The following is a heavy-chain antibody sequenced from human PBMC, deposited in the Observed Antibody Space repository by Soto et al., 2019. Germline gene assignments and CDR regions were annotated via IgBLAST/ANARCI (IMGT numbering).Heavy chain of an antibody. CDR1: GGSFSGYY. V-gene: IGHV4-34*01. J-gene: IGHJ5*02. CDR3: ARGQTVIYCFDP. Sequence: SETLSLTCAVYGGSFSGYYWSWIRQPPGKGLEWIGGINHSGSTNYNPSLKSRVTISVDTSKNQFSLKLSSVTAADTAVYYCARGQTVIYCFDPWGQGTLVTVSS. D-gene: IGHD4-17*01. CDR2: INHSGST.